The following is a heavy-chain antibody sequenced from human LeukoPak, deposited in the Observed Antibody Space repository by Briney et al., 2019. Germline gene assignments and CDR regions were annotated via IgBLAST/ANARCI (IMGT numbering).Heavy chain of an antibody. CDR2: IYYSGST. D-gene: IGHD3-10*01. CDR1: GGSISSYY. V-gene: IGHV4-59*01. J-gene: IGHJ3*02. CDR3: AKDLSGSGSDWVADAFDI. Sequence: SETLSLTCTVSGGSISSYYWSWVRQPPGKGLEWIGYIYYSGSTDYNPSLKSRVTISVETSKNQFSLKLSSVTAADTAVYYCAKDLSGSGSDWVADAFDIWGQGTMVTVSS.